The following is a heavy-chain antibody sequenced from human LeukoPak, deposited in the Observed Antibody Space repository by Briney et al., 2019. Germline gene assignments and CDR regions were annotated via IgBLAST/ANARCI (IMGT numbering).Heavy chain of an antibody. CDR1: GYTFTSYA. V-gene: IGHV1-3*01. Sequence: ASVKVSCKASGYTFTSYAMHWVRQAPGQRLEWMGWINAGNGNTKYSQKFQGRVTITRDTSASTAYMELSSLRSEDTAVYYCARGAHTAGLPYYYGSGSYYKYWGQGTLVTVSS. CDR2: INAGNGNT. D-gene: IGHD3-10*01. J-gene: IGHJ4*02. CDR3: ARGAHTAGLPYYYGSGSYYKY.